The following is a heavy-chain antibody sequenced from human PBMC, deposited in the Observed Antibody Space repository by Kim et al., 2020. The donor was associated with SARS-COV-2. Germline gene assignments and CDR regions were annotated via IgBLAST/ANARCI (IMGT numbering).Heavy chain of an antibody. Sequence: GGSLRLSCVASGFTLSNHGMHWVRQAPGKGLEWVAVISYDGSNKYYADSVKGRFTISRDKSRNTLYLQMNSLRVDDTAVYYCAKGGYDSGIYYGAFDIWGQGTMVTVSS. D-gene: IGHD3-22*01. J-gene: IGHJ3*02. CDR1: GFTLSNHG. CDR2: ISYDGSNK. CDR3: AKGGYDSGIYYGAFDI. V-gene: IGHV3-30*18.